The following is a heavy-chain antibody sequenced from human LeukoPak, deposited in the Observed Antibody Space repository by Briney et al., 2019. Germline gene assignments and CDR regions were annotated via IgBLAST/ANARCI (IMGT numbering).Heavy chain of an antibody. CDR3: ARGSYDFWSGYFNYYYYGMDV. V-gene: IGHV3-21*01. J-gene: IGHJ6*02. CDR1: GFTFSSYS. D-gene: IGHD3-3*01. CDR2: ISSSSSYI. Sequence: PGGSLRLSCAASGFTFSSYSMNWVRQAPGKGLEWVSSISSSSSYIYYADSVKGRFTISRDNAKNSLYLQMNSLRAEDTAVYYCARGSYDFWSGYFNYYYYGMDVWGQGTTVTVSS.